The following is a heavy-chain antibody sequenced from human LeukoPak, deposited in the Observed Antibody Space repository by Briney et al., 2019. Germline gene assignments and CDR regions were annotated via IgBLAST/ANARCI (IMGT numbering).Heavy chain of an antibody. J-gene: IGHJ4*02. V-gene: IGHV3-7*01. CDR3: AKLLGTATTYDS. CDR1: GFTFSGNW. D-gene: IGHD5-24*01. CDR2: INPDGSQK. Sequence: GGSLRLSCEASGFTFSGNWMSWVRQAPGKGLEWVASINPDGSQKLYVDSVKGRFTISRDNTKSSLYLQMNSLGAEDTAMYYCAKLLGTATTYDSWGQGTRVTVSS.